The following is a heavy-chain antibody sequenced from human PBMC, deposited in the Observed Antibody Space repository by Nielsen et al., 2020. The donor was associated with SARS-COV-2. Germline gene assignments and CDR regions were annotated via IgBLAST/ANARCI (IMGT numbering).Heavy chain of an antibody. CDR1: GFTFSSYA. Sequence: GESLKISCAASGFTFSSYAMHWVRQAPGKGLEYVSAISSNGGSTYYADSVKGRFTISRDNSKNTLYLQMSSLRAEDTAVYYCVKPSVEVGATGAKSLLFDYWGQGTLVTVSS. J-gene: IGHJ4*02. CDR2: ISSNGGST. V-gene: IGHV3-64D*09. CDR3: VKPSVEVGATGAKSLLFDY. D-gene: IGHD1-26*01.